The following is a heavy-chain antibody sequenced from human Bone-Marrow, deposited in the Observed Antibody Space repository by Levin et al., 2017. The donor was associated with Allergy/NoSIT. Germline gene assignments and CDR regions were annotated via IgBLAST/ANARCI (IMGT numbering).Heavy chain of an antibody. J-gene: IGHJ4*02. Sequence: GGSLRLSCAASGFRFSNYGMTWVRQAPGKGLGWVSTVSGSGTNTFYADSMRGRFTISKDNSKNMLYLQIKSLRAEDTAVYYCAKGWRQTEYFDYWGQGTLVTVSS. V-gene: IGHV3-23*01. CDR3: AKGWRQTEYFDY. D-gene: IGHD1-1*01. CDR2: VSGSGTNT. CDR1: GFRFSNYG.